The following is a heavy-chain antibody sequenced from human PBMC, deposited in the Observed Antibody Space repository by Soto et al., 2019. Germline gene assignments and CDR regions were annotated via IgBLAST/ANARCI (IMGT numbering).Heavy chain of an antibody. Sequence: SQTLSLTCAISGDSVSSKSAACNFIRQSPSRGLEWLGRTYYRSKWHNEYAVSVKSRIIINPDTSKNQFSLQLNSVTPEDTAMYYCARSGNEGAVDYWGQGTLVTVS. V-gene: IGHV6-1*01. D-gene: IGHD1-26*01. CDR1: GDSVSSKSAA. J-gene: IGHJ4*02. CDR3: ARSGNEGAVDY. CDR2: TYYRSKWHN.